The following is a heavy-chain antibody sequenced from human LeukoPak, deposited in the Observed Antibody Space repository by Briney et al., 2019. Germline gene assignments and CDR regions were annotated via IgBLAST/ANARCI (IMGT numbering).Heavy chain of an antibody. CDR2: MNPNSGNT. Sequence: ASVKVSCKASGYTFSSYDINWVRQATGQGLEWMGWMNPNSGNTAYAQKFQGRVTMSRDTSISTAYMELSSLRSEDAAVYYCARLPKYSRPLDYWGQGTLVTVSS. V-gene: IGHV1-8*02. CDR1: GYTFSSYD. CDR3: ARLPKYSRPLDY. J-gene: IGHJ4*02. D-gene: IGHD6-6*01.